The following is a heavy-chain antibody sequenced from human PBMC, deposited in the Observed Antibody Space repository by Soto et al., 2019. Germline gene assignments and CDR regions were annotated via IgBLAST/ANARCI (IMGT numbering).Heavy chain of an antibody. CDR1: GYTFTSYA. J-gene: IGHJ4*02. CDR2: INAGNGNT. D-gene: IGHD3-22*01. V-gene: IGHV1-3*01. Sequence: ASVKVSCKASGYTFTSYAMHWVRQAPGQRLEWMGWINAGNGNTKYSQKFQGRVTITRDTSASTAYMELSSLRSEDTAVYYCARARYTSDYYDSSGYCQLFDYWAQATLVTVSS. CDR3: ARARYTSDYYDSSGYCQLFDY.